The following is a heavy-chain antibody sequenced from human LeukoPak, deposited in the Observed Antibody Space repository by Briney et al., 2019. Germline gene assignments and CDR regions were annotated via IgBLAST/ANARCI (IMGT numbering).Heavy chain of an antibody. CDR1: GYTFTGYY. CDR2: INPNSGGT. Sequence: EASVKVSCKASGYTFTGYYMHWVRPAPGQGLEWMGWINPNSGGTNYAQKFQGRVTMTRDTFISTAYMELSRLRSDDTAVYYCARDILTGYYHPPFDYWGQGTLVTVSS. V-gene: IGHV1-2*02. D-gene: IGHD3-9*01. J-gene: IGHJ4*02. CDR3: ARDILTGYYHPPFDY.